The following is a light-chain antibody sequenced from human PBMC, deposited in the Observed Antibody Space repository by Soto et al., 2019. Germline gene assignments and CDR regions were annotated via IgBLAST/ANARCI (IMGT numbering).Light chain of an antibody. V-gene: IGKV3-20*01. J-gene: IGKJ1*01. CDR3: QQYGSSPWT. CDR1: QSVRSSY. Sequence: EIVLTQSPGTLPLSPGERATLSCTASQSVRSSYLAWYKQQPGQAPRVLSYGASSRVTGIPDRFSGSGSGTDFTLTISRLEPEDFEVYYCQQYGSSPWTFGQGTKVDIK. CDR2: GAS.